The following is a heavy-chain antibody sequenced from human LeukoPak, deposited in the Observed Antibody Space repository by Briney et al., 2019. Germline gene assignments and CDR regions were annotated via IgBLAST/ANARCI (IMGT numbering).Heavy chain of an antibody. Sequence: PGESLRLSCAASGFTFSSYSMNWVRQAPGKGLEWVSSISSSSSYIYYADSVKGRFTISRDNAKNSLYLQMNSLRAEDTAVYYCASQFRDRGDYWGQGTLVTVSS. J-gene: IGHJ4*02. CDR2: ISSSSSYI. D-gene: IGHD1-14*01. V-gene: IGHV3-21*01. CDR3: ASQFRDRGDY. CDR1: GFTFSSYS.